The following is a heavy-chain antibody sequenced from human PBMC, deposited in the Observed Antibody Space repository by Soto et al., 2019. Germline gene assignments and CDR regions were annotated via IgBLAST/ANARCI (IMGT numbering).Heavy chain of an antibody. J-gene: IGHJ5*02. D-gene: IGHD3-16*01. Sequence: QITLKESGPTLVKPTQTLTLTCTFSGFSLTTRGVGVGWIRQPPGKALECLALIYWDDDKRYSPSLQSRLSITKDTSKNQVVLTMTNVDPVDTATYYCAHIPKYYQYYWFDPWGQGTLVAVSS. CDR2: IYWDDDK. V-gene: IGHV2-5*02. CDR1: GFSLTTRGVG. CDR3: AHIPKYYQYYWFDP.